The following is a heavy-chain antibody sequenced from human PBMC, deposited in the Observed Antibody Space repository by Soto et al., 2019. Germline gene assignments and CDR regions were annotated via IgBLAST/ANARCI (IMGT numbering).Heavy chain of an antibody. CDR2: IDPSDSYT. D-gene: IGHD3-22*01. CDR3: ASRFDSRLYYYYGMDV. V-gene: IGHV5-10-1*01. CDR1: GFTFTSYW. J-gene: IGHJ6*02. Sequence: GGSLRLSCAASGFTFTSYWISWVRQMPGKGLEWMGRIDPSDSYTNYSPSFQGHVTISADKSISTAYLQWSSLKASDTAMYYCASRFDSRLYYYYGMDVWGQGTTVTVSS.